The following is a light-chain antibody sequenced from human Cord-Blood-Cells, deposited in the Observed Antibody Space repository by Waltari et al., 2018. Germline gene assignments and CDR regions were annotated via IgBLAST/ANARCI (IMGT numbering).Light chain of an antibody. Sequence: EIVMTQSPATLSVSPGERATLSCRASQRVSSNLAWYQQKPGQAPRLLIYGASTRATGIPARFSGSGSGTVFTLTISSLQSEDFAVYYCQQYNNWPRTFGQGTKVEIK. CDR1: QRVSSN. J-gene: IGKJ1*01. CDR3: QQYNNWPRT. CDR2: GAS. V-gene: IGKV3-15*01.